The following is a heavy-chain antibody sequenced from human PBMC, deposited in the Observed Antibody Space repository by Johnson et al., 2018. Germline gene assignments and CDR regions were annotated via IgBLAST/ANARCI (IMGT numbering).Heavy chain of an antibody. CDR1: GYSFTTYG. D-gene: IGHD3-16*01. J-gene: IGHJ6*03. V-gene: IGHV7-81*01. CDR3: ASYPDCYDYYMDV. CDR2: LHPYTGNP. Sequence: QVQLVQSGHEVKQPGASXKLSCKASGYSFTTYGMNWVPQAPGQGLEWMGWLHPYTGNPTSAPGFPGRFVFSMATSASTTYLQISRLKAEHMAMYYVASYPDCYDYYMDVWGKGTTVTVSS.